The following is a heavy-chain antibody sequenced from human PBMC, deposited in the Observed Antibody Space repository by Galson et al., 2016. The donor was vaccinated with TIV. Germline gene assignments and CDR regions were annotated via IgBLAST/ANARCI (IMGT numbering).Heavy chain of an antibody. Sequence: SVKVSCKASGGIFSNFVISWVRQAPGQGLEWMGSINPIFGTANYAQEFQGRVTITADTSTSTFYMDLSSLRSEDTAIYYCARGRGYSLGSGSSYFDYWGQGSLVTVPS. J-gene: IGHJ4*02. CDR1: GGIFSNFV. CDR2: INPIFGTA. V-gene: IGHV1-69*06. D-gene: IGHD3-10*01. CDR3: ARGRGYSLGSGSSYFDY.